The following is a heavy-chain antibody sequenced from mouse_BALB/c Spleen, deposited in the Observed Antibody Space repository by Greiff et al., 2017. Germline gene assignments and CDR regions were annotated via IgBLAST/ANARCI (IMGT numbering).Heavy chain of an antibody. J-gene: IGHJ4*01. D-gene: IGHD2-1*01. CDR1: GYTFSSYW. CDR2: ILPGSGST. CDR3: AREDGNYVSAMDY. Sequence: QVQLQQSGAELMKPGASVKISCKATGYTFSSYWIEWVKQRPGHGLEWIGEILPGSGSTNYNEKFKGKATFTADTSSNTAYMQLSSLTSEDSAVYNCAREDGNYVSAMDYWGQGTSVTVSS. V-gene: IGHV1-9*01.